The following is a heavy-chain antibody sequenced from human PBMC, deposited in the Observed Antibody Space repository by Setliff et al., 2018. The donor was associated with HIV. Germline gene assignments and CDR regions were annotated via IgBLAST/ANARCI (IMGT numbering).Heavy chain of an antibody. CDR3: SRGGSDAFDV. D-gene: IGHD3-10*01. J-gene: IGHJ3*01. CDR1: GFTFSVYD. V-gene: IGHV3-13*01. Sequence: GGSLRLSCAASGFTFSVYDMHWVRQVTGKGLEWVAVIGTNGDTSYPGSVKGRFSISRDNAKNSLYLQMNSLRAEDTAVYYCSRGGSDAFDVWGQGTLVTVSS. CDR2: IGTNGDT.